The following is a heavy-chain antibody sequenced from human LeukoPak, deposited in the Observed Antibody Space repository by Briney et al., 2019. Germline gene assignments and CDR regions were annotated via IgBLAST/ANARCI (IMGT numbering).Heavy chain of an antibody. Sequence: PGGSLRLSCAASGFTFSSYGMTWIRQPPGKGLEWIGYIYNSGSTNYRPSLKSRVTMSVDTSKNQFSLKLYSVTAADTAVYYCARDAGPQMTTELDYWGQGTLVTVSS. CDR2: IYNSGST. D-gene: IGHD4-17*01. J-gene: IGHJ4*02. CDR3: ARDAGPQMTTELDY. CDR1: GFTFSSYG. V-gene: IGHV4-59*12.